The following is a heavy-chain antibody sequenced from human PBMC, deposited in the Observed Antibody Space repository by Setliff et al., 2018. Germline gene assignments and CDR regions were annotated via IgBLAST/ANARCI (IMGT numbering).Heavy chain of an antibody. Sequence: ASVKVSCKTSGYTFSSFGLSWLRQAPGQGLEWVGWIGDQNGNTIYAQKFQGRVTMTKDTSTTTGFMELRSLRSDDTATYFCARDRVDFVVPEAAARLDPWGQGTRVTVSS. V-gene: IGHV1-18*01. CDR1: GYTFSSFG. CDR2: IGDQNGNT. J-gene: IGHJ5*02. CDR3: ARDRVDFVVPEAAARLDP. D-gene: IGHD2-15*01.